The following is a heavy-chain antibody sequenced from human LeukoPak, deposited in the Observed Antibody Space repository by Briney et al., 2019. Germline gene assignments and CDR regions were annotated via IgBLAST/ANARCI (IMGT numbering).Heavy chain of an antibody. V-gene: IGHV3-30*04. CDR1: GFTFSSYA. Sequence: GRSLRLSCAASGFTFSSYAMHWVRQAPGKGLEWVAVISCDGSNKYYADSVKGRFTISRDNSKNTLYLQMNSLRAEDTAVYYCARKGRVVPAASFDYWGQGTLVTVSS. D-gene: IGHD2-2*01. J-gene: IGHJ4*02. CDR3: ARKGRVVPAASFDY. CDR2: ISCDGSNK.